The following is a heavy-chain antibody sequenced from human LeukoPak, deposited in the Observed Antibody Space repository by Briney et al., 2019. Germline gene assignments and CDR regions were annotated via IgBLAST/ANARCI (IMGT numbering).Heavy chain of an antibody. J-gene: IGHJ4*02. CDR2: INPSGGST. V-gene: IGHV1-46*01. D-gene: IGHD2-2*01. CDR1: GYTFTSYY. CDR3: ARAPVVPAARAPRFDY. Sequence: ASVTVSCKASGYTFTSYYMHWVRQAPGQGVEGVGVINPSGGSTSYAQKFQGRVTMTRDASTSTVYMELSSLRSEDTAAYYCARAPVVPAARAPRFDYWGQGTLVTVSS.